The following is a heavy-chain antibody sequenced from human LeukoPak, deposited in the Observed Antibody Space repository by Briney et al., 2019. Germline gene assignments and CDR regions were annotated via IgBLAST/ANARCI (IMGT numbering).Heavy chain of an antibody. CDR3: ARTFYYYENTGYRDFFDS. V-gene: IGHV4-61*02. Sequence: SETLSLTCTVSGGSIGGGSYYWHWIRQPAGKGLEWIGRIYVGGTTNYTPSLKSRVTISADTSSNQFSLRLSSVTAADTAVYYCARTFYYYENTGYRDFFDSWGQGTLVTVSS. J-gene: IGHJ4*02. CDR2: IYVGGTT. CDR1: GGSIGGGSYY. D-gene: IGHD3-22*01.